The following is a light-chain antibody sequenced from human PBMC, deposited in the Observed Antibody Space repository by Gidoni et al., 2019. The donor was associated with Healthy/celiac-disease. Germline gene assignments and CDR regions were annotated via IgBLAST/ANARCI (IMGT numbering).Light chain of an antibody. CDR3: QQSYSTPRA. Sequence: DIQMTQSPSSLSASVGDRVTITCRASHSISSYLNWYQQKPGKAPKLLLYAASSLQSGVPPRFMGSGSGTDFSLTISSRQPEDFATYYCQQSYSTPRAFGQGTKVEIK. CDR2: AAS. V-gene: IGKV1-39*01. J-gene: IGKJ1*01. CDR1: HSISSY.